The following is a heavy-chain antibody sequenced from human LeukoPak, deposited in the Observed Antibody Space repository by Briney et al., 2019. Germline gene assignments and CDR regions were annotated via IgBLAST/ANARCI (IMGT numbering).Heavy chain of an antibody. J-gene: IGHJ4*02. CDR2: IYHSGST. V-gene: IGHV4-39*07. CDR3: ARGAYGGYYFDY. Sequence: SETLSLTCTVSGGSISSSSYYWGWIRQPPGKGLEWIGEIYHSGSTNYNPSLKSRVTISVDKSKNQFSLKLSSVTAADTAVYYCARGAYGGYYFDYWGQGTLVTVSS. D-gene: IGHD5-12*01. CDR1: GGSISSSSYY.